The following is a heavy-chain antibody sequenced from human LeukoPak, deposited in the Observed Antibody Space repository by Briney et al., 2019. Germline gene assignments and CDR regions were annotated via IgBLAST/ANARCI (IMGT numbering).Heavy chain of an antibody. Sequence: ASVKVSCKASGYTFTGYYMHWVRQAPGQRLEWMGWINAGNGNTKYSQEFQGRVTITRDTSASTAYMELSSLRSEDMAVYYCAREGHYYDSSGYAFDIWGQGTMVTVSS. CDR1: GYTFTGYY. J-gene: IGHJ3*02. D-gene: IGHD3-22*01. V-gene: IGHV1-3*03. CDR3: AREGHYYDSSGYAFDI. CDR2: INAGNGNT.